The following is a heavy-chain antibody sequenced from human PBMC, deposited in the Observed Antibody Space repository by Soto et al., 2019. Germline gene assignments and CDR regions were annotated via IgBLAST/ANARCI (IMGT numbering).Heavy chain of an antibody. Sequence: GGSVKVSSWLSGGTFSSYSISWLRQAPGHGLEWMGGIIPIFGTANYAQKFQGRVTITADESTSTAYMELSSLRSADTAVYYCAREIADCSSTSCYSRSYYYYGTDVWGQGPTVTVSS. CDR3: AREIADCSSTSCYSRSYYYYGTDV. D-gene: IGHD2-2*01. CDR1: GGTFSSYS. CDR2: IIPIFGTA. V-gene: IGHV1-69*13. J-gene: IGHJ6*02.